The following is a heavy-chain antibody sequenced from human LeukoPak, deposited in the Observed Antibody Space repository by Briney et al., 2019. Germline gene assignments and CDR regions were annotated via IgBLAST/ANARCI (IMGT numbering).Heavy chain of an antibody. V-gene: IGHV3-48*04. CDR2: ISSSSSTI. Sequence: GGSLRLSCAASGFTFSSYSMNWVRQAPGKGLEWVSYISSSSSTIYYADSVKGRFTISRDNAKNSLYLQMNSLRAEDTAVYYCARGNYGSGSLFDYWGQGTLVTVSS. CDR3: ARGNYGSGSLFDY. J-gene: IGHJ4*02. CDR1: GFTFSSYS. D-gene: IGHD3-10*01.